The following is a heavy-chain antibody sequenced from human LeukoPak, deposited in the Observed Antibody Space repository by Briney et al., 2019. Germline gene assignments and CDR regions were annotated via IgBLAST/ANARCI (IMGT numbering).Heavy chain of an antibody. J-gene: IGHJ4*02. CDR1: GFTVSSNY. CDR2: IFSGGST. D-gene: IGHD1-14*01. V-gene: IGHV3-53*01. CDR3: AIKRGITTSGGYYFDY. Sequence: GGSLRLSCAASGFTVSSNYMSWVRQTPGKGLEWVSVIFSGGSTYYADSVKGRFTISRDNSKNTLYLQMNSLRAEDAAVYYCAIKRGITTSGGYYFDYWGQGTLVTVSS.